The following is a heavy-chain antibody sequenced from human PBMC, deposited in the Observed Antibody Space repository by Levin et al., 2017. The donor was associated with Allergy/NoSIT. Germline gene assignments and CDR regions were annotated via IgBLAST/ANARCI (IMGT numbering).Heavy chain of an antibody. D-gene: IGHD3-22*01. CDR1: GGSFRGYY. Sequence: SPTLSLPCAVYGGSFRGYYWSWIRQPPGKGLEWIGEINHSGSTNYNPSLKSRVTISVDTSKNQFSLKLSSVTAADTAVYYCARTGYYEPNWFDPWGQGTLVTVSS. J-gene: IGHJ5*02. CDR3: ARTGYYEPNWFDP. CDR2: INHSGST. V-gene: IGHV4-34*01.